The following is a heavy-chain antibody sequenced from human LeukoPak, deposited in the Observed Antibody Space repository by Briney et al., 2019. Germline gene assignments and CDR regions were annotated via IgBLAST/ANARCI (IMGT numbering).Heavy chain of an antibody. D-gene: IGHD6-25*01. Sequence: ASVKVSCKASGYNYRDYYIHWVRHAPGQGLEWVGWTNPQSGGTRYAPRFQGRVTMSSDTSINTAYMELRRLTSDDTAVFYCARVYRLYERAYPAGYDIWGQGTGVTVSS. CDR3: ARVYRLYERAYPAGYDI. CDR1: GYNYRDYY. V-gene: IGHV1-2*02. CDR2: TNPQSGGT. J-gene: IGHJ3*02.